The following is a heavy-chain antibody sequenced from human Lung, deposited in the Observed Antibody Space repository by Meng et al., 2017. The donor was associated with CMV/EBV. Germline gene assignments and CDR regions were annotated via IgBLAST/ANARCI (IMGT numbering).Heavy chain of an antibody. CDR3: ARGESSGWPFLAWDVDS. CDR1: GFTFSTHA. V-gene: IGHV3-30-3*01. CDR2: ISSEGSHK. Sequence: GGSXRLSCAASGFTFSTHAMHWVRQAPGRGLEWVSVISSEGSHKPYADSVKGRFTVSRDNSKNMMYLQMNSLRTEDTAVYYCARGESSGWPFLAWDVDSWXQGTLVTVSS. D-gene: IGHD3-22*01. J-gene: IGHJ4*02.